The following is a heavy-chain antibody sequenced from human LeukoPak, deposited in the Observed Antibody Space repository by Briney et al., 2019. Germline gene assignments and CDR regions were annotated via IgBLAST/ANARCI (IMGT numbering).Heavy chain of an antibody. CDR2: IKQDGSEK. D-gene: IGHD1-26*01. CDR1: GFTFSSYE. CDR3: ARALVGTTS. J-gene: IGHJ4*02. V-gene: IGHV3-7*01. Sequence: PGGSLRLSCAASGFTFSSYEMNWVRQAPGKGLEWVANIKQDGSEKYYVDSVKGRFTISRDNAKNSLYLQMNSLRAEDTAVYYCARALVGTTSWGQGTLVTVSS.